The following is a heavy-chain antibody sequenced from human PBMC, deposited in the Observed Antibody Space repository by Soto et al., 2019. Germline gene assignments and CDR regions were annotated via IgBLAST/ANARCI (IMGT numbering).Heavy chain of an antibody. CDR2: IYPGDSDT. V-gene: IGHV5-51*01. Sequence: PGESLKISCQGSGYSFTSYWIGWVRQMPGKGLEWMEIIYPGDSDTRYSPSFQGQVTISADKSISTAYLQWSSLKASDTAMYYCARLPYYYDSSGYYSPYYYGMDVWGQGTTVTVSS. J-gene: IGHJ6*02. CDR3: ARLPYYYDSSGYYSPYYYGMDV. CDR1: GYSFTSYW. D-gene: IGHD3-22*01.